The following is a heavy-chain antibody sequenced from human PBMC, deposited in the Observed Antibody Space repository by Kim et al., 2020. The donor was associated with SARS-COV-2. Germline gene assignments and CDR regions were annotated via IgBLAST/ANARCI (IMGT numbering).Heavy chain of an antibody. J-gene: IGHJ4*02. V-gene: IGHV1-24*01. CDR3: ATDVLLYGGDYFDY. CDR2: FDPEDGET. D-gene: IGHD3-10*01. CDR1: GYTLTELS. Sequence: ASVKVSCKVSGYTLTELSMHWVRQAPGKGLEWMGGFDPEDGETIYAQKFQGRVTMTEDTSTDTAYMELSSLRSEDTAVYYCATDVLLYGGDYFDYWGQGTLVNGSS.